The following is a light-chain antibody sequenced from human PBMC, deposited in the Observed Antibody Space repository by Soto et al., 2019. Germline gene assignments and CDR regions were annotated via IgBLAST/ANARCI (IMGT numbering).Light chain of an antibody. Sequence: EIVLTQSPGTRSLSPGERATLSCRASQSVSSSYLAWYQQKPGQAPRLLIYGASSRATGIPDRFSGSGSGTDFTLTISRLEPEDFAVYYCQQYGSSPGTFGQGTKVDIK. J-gene: IGKJ1*01. V-gene: IGKV3-20*01. CDR2: GAS. CDR3: QQYGSSPGT. CDR1: QSVSSSY.